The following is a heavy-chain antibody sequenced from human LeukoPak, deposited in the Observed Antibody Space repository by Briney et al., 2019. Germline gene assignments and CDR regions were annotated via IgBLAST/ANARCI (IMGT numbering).Heavy chain of an antibody. D-gene: IGHD4-17*01. J-gene: IGHJ5*02. Sequence: GESLKISCKGSRYSFTNSRISWVRQMPGKGLEWMGRIDPSDSYTNYSPSFQGHVTMSADKSTSTVYLQWSSLKASDTAMYYCTRSLTTTVTTRFDPWGQGTLVTVSS. CDR3: TRSLTTTVTTRFDP. CDR2: IDPSDSYT. CDR1: RYSFTNSR. V-gene: IGHV5-10-1*01.